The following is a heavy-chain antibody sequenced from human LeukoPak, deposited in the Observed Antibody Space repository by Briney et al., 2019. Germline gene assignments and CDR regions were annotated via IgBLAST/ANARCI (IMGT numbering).Heavy chain of an antibody. CDR3: ARESGTHAFDY. D-gene: IGHD5-12*01. Sequence: SQTLSLTCAISGDRVTNNKAAWHWGRQSPSRGLEWLGRTYYRSKWYNDYAVSVKSRISINPDASKNQLSLQLNSVTPEDTAVYYCARESGTHAFDYWGQGARVTVSS. CDR1: GDRVTNNKAA. J-gene: IGHJ4*02. CDR2: TYYRSKWYN. V-gene: IGHV6-1*01.